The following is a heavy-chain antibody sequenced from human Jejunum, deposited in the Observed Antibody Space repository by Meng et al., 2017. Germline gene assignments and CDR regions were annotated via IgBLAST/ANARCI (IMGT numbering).Heavy chain of an antibody. D-gene: IGHD1-14*01. V-gene: IGHV3-9*01. CDR2: ITWNSGSI. J-gene: IGHJ4*02. CDR1: GFKFDDYA. CDR3: ARDLRISDH. Sequence: SLKISCAASGFKFDDYAMHWVRQAPGRGLEWVSGITWNSGSIGYADSVKGRFTISRDNAKNSLFLQMNSLRAEDTALYYCARDLRISDHWGQGTLVTVSS.